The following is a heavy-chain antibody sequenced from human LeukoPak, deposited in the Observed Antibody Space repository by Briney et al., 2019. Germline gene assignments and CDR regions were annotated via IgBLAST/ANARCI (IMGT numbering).Heavy chain of an antibody. CDR2: SSPYNGNT. CDR3: ARGGTSGWRTPNDDY. Sequence: ASVKVSCKASGYTFTTYGISWVRQAPGQGLEWMGWSSPYNGNTNYAQKLRGRVTMTTDTSTSTAYMELRSLRSDDTAVYYCARGGTSGWRTPNDDYWGQGTLVTVSS. V-gene: IGHV1-18*01. J-gene: IGHJ4*02. CDR1: GYTFTTYG. D-gene: IGHD6-19*01.